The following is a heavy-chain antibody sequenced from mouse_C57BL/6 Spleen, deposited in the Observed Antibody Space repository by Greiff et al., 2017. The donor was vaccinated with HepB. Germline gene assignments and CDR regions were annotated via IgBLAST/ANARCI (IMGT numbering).Heavy chain of an antibody. Sequence: EVKLVESGGGLVKPGGSLKLSCAASGFTFSDYGMHWVRQAPEKGLEWVAYISSGSSTIYYADTVKGRFTISRDNAKNTLFLQMTSLRSEDTAMYYYARTYYDYAFAYWGQGTLVTVSA. CDR3: ARTYYDYAFAY. D-gene: IGHD2-4*01. J-gene: IGHJ3*01. V-gene: IGHV5-17*01. CDR2: ISSGSSTI. CDR1: GFTFSDYG.